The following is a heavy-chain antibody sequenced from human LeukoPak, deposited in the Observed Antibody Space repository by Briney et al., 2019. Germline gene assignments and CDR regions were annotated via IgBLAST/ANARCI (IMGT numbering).Heavy chain of an antibody. CDR1: GGSTSTYY. CDR3: ARHGGSYDFVF. D-gene: IGHD1-26*01. CDR2: IYYSGTP. V-gene: IGHV4-59*08. J-gene: IGHJ4*02. Sequence: PSETLSLTCTVSGGSTSTYYWSWIRQPPGKGLEWIGYIYYSGTPNYNPTLKSRVTMSVDTSKNQFSLNLSSVTAADTAVYYCARHGGSYDFVFWGQGTLVTVSS.